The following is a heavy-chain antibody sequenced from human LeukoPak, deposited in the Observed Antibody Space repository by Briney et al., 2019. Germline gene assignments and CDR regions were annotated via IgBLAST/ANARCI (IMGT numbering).Heavy chain of an antibody. CDR2: ISSSSSYI. CDR1: GFTFSSYS. Sequence: GGSLRLSCAASGFTFSSYSMNWVRQAPGKGLEWVSSISSSSSYIYYADSVKGRFTTSRDNSKNTLYLQMNSLRAEDTAVYYCAKDGLAVAGTTWFDPWGQGTLVTVSS. J-gene: IGHJ5*02. V-gene: IGHV3-21*04. CDR3: AKDGLAVAGTTWFDP. D-gene: IGHD6-19*01.